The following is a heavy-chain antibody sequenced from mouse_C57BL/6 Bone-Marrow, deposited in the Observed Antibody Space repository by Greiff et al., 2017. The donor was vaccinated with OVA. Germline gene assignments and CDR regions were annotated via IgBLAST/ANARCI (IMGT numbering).Heavy chain of an antibody. V-gene: IGHV5-6*01. Sequence: EVKVVESGGDLVKPGGSLKLSCAASGFTFSSYGMSWVRQTPDKSLEWVATISSGGSYTYYPDSVKGRFTISRDNAKNTLYLQMSSLKSEDTAMYYCARQGITTVVANDAMDYWGQGTSGTVSS. J-gene: IGHJ4*01. CDR2: ISSGGSYT. D-gene: IGHD1-1*01. CDR3: ARQGITTVVANDAMDY. CDR1: GFTFSSYG.